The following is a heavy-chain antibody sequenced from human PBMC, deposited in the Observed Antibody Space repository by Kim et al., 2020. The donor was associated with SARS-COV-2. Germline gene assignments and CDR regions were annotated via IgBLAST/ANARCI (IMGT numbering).Heavy chain of an antibody. D-gene: IGHD3-22*01. CDR3: AKVRTYYYDSSGHRVLDY. V-gene: IGHV3-23*01. Sequence: GRFTISRDNSKNTLYLQMNSLRAEDTAVYYCAKVRTYYYDSSGHRVLDYWGQGTLVTVSS. J-gene: IGHJ4*02.